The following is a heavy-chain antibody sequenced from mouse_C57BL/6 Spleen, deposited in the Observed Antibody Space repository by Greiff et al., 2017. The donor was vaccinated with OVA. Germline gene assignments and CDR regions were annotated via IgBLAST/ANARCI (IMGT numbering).Heavy chain of an antibody. CDR2: ISYDGSN. CDR3: ARGHYYGTFAY. V-gene: IGHV3-6*01. Sequence: LQESGPGLVKPSQSLSLTCSVTGYSITSGYYWNWIRQFPGNKLEWMGYISYDGSNNYNPSLKNRISITRDTSKNQFFLKLNSVTTEDTATYYCARGHYYGTFAYWGQGTLVTVSA. J-gene: IGHJ3*01. D-gene: IGHD1-2*01. CDR1: GYSITSGYY.